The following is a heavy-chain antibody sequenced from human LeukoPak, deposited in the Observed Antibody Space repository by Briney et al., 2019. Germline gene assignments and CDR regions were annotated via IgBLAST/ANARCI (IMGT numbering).Heavy chain of an antibody. CDR3: AKDRVSPGFNWFDS. CDR2: ISGSGGGT. D-gene: IGHD2/OR15-2a*01. CDR1: GFTFSSYA. J-gene: IGHJ5*01. V-gene: IGHV3-23*01. Sequence: GGSLRLSCAASGFTFSSYAMSWVRQAPGKGLEWVSAISGSGGGTYYADSVKGRFSISRDNSKNMLFLQMNSLRAEDTAIYYCAKDRVSPGFNWFDSWGQGILVTVSS.